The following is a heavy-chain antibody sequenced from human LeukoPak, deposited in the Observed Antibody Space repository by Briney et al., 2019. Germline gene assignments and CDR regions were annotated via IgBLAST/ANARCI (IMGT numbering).Heavy chain of an antibody. J-gene: IGHJ3*02. D-gene: IGHD3-3*01. Sequence: PGKSLRLSCAASGFTFSSYGMHWVRQAPGKGLEWVAFIRYDGSNKYYADSVKGRFTISRDNPKNTLYLQMNSLRAEDTAVYYCAKDDDFWSGYYTGSNAFDIWGQGTMVTVSS. V-gene: IGHV3-30*02. CDR1: GFTFSSYG. CDR3: AKDDDFWSGYYTGSNAFDI. CDR2: IRYDGSNK.